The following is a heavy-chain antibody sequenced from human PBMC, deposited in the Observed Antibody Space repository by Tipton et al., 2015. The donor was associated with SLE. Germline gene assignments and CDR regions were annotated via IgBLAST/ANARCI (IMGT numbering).Heavy chain of an antibody. CDR2: IYSDGRA. CDR3: ARFYGAGSYFYDY. V-gene: IGHV3-53*01. D-gene: IGHD3-10*01. CDR1: GLNISSNY. J-gene: IGHJ4*02. Sequence: SLRLSCTASGLNISSNYMSWVRQAPGKALEWVSVIYSDGRAFYADSVNGRFIISRDNSKTTLHLQMNSLRAEDTAVYYCARFYGAGSYFYDYWGQGTLVTVSS.